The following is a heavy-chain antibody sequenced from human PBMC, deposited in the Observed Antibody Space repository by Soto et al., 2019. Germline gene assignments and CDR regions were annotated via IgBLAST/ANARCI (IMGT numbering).Heavy chain of an antibody. CDR3: ASGGGIPRTYDSSGYYFDY. V-gene: IGHV1-69*06. CDR2: IIPIFGTA. D-gene: IGHD3-22*01. J-gene: IGHJ4*02. CDR1: GGTFSSYA. Sequence: SVKVSCKASGGTFSSYAIRWVRQAPGQGLEWMGGIIPIFGTANYAQKFQGRVTITADKSTSTAYMELSSLRSEDTAAYYCASGGGIPRTYDSSGYYFDYWGQGTLVTVSS.